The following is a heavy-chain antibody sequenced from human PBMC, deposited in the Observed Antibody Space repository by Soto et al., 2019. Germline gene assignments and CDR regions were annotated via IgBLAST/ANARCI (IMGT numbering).Heavy chain of an antibody. D-gene: IGHD2-8*01. Sequence: EVQLLESGGGLVQPGGSLRLSCAASGFTFSSYAMSWVRQAPGKGLESVSAISGSAGSTYYADSGKGRFTISRDNSKNTLYLQMNSLRAEDTAVYYCAKGVLYRPLDYWGQGTLVTVSS. CDR2: ISGSAGST. CDR1: GFTFSSYA. CDR3: AKGVLYRPLDY. J-gene: IGHJ4*02. V-gene: IGHV3-23*01.